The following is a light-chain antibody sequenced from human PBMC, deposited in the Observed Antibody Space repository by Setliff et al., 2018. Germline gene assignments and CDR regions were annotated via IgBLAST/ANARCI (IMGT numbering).Light chain of an antibody. V-gene: IGLV2-14*01. CDR1: STDIGAYNF. CDR2: HVV. Sequence: QSVLTQPASVSGSPGQAITISCTGSSTDIGAYNFLSWYQQTPGQAPKLIIYHVVNRPSGVSHRFSGSKSGSTASLTISGLQAEDEADYFCSSYISTSALGVFGGGTKGTVL. J-gene: IGLJ3*02. CDR3: SSYISTSALGV.